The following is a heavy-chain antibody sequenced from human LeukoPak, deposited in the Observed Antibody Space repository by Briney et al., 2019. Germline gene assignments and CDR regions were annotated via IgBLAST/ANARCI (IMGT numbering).Heavy chain of an antibody. CDR1: GYTFTSYG. CDR3: ARDSTYTYYYDSSGQNPYWYFDL. J-gene: IGHJ2*01. CDR2: ISTYSGNT. V-gene: IGHV1-18*01. D-gene: IGHD3-22*01. Sequence: GASVKISCKASGYTFTSYGITWVRQAPGQGLEWMGWISTYSGNTNYAQKLQGRVTMTTDTSTTTAYMELRSLRSDDTAVYYCARDSTYTYYYDSSGQNPYWYFDLWGRGTLVTVSS.